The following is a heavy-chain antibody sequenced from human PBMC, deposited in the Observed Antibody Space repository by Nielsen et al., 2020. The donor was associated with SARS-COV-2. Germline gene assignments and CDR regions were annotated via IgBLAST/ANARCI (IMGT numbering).Heavy chain of an antibody. Sequence: GSLRLSCTVSGAFISSRNYYWGWIRQPPGKGLEWIGSIKYSGTTYYNPSLKNRVTIFADTSKNQFSLKLTSVTAADTAVYYCARHAFFAGTSYNWFAPWGQGTLVTVSS. CDR3: ARHAFFAGTSYNWFAP. V-gene: IGHV4-39*01. CDR1: GAFISSRNYY. D-gene: IGHD1-1*01. J-gene: IGHJ5*02. CDR2: IKYSGTT.